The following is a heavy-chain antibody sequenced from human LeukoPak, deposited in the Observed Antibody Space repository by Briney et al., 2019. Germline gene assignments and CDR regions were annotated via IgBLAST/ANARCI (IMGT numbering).Heavy chain of an antibody. CDR1: GFTFSIYA. J-gene: IGHJ6*03. CDR3: ARYSSDYTSDYHYYMDV. Sequence: GGSLRLSCAASGFTFSIYAMSWVRQAPGKGLEWVSGISGSGGSTVYADSVKGRFTISRDNSKNTVYLQMNSLRAEDTAVYYCARYSSDYTSDYHYYMDVWGKGTTVTVSS. D-gene: IGHD3-22*01. V-gene: IGHV3-23*01. CDR2: ISGSGGST.